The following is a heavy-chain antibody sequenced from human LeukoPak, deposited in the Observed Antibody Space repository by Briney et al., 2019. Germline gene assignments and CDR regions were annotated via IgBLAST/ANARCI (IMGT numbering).Heavy chain of an antibody. V-gene: IGHV3-23*01. CDR2: MSGVGGTT. J-gene: IGHJ4*02. CDR1: GFTFNNYA. CDR3: AKGSQWLLRGGAYFDS. Sequence: GGSLRLSCEASGFTFNNYAMSWVRQAPGKGLEWVSAMSGVGGTTYYAASVRGRFTISRDNSKNILSIQMNSLRVEDTAIYYCAKGSQWLLRGGAYFDSWGQGTPVSVSS. D-gene: IGHD6-19*01.